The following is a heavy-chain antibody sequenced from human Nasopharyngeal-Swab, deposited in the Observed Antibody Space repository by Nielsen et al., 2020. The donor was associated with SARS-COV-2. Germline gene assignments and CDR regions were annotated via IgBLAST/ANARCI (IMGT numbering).Heavy chain of an antibody. J-gene: IGHJ5*02. CDR2: IYYSGST. CDR3: ARATWSGYSLGWFDP. D-gene: IGHD3-3*01. Sequence: PGKGLEWIGYIYYSGSTNYNPSLKSRVTISVDTSKNQFSLKLSSATAADTAVYYCARATWSGYSLGWFDPWGQGTLVTVSS. V-gene: IGHV4-59*13.